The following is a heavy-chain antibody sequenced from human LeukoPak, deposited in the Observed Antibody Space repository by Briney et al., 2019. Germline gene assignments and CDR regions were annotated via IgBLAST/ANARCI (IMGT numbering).Heavy chain of an antibody. CDR2: IYYSGST. D-gene: IGHD2-21*01. CDR3: ARELVPPSGETNWFDP. Sequence: PSETLSLTCTVSGGSISSYYWSWIRQPPGKGLEWIGYIYYSGSTNYNPSLKSRVTISVDTSKNQFSLKLSSVTAADTAVYYCARELVPPSGETNWFDPWGQGTLVTVSS. V-gene: IGHV4-59*01. CDR1: GGSISSYY. J-gene: IGHJ5*02.